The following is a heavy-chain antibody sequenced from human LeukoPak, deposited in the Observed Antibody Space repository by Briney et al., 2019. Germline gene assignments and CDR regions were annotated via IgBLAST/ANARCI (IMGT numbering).Heavy chain of an antibody. CDR3: ARGFTFYDRRGQAPFYY. Sequence: GGSLRLSCAASGFTFSSYSMNWVRQAPGKGLEWVSYISSSSSTIYYADSVKGRFTISRDNAKNSLYLQMNSLRAEDTAVYYCARGFTFYDRRGQAPFYYGGQGTLVTVSS. CDR1: GFTFSSYS. V-gene: IGHV3-48*01. J-gene: IGHJ4*02. CDR2: ISSSSSTI. D-gene: IGHD3-22*01.